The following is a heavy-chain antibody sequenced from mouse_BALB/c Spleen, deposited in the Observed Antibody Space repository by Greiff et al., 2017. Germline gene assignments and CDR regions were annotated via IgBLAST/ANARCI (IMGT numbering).Heavy chain of an antibody. CDR2: IYPYNGGT. Sequence: EVQLQQSGPELVKPGASVKISCKASGYTFTDYNMHWVKQSHGKSLEWIGYIYPYNGGTGYNQKFKSKATLTVDNSSSTAYMELRSLTSEDSAVYYCASGGYYFYAMDYWGQATSVTVSS. CDR3: ASGGYYFYAMDY. CDR1: GYTFTDYN. D-gene: IGHD2-3*01. V-gene: IGHV1S29*02. J-gene: IGHJ4*01.